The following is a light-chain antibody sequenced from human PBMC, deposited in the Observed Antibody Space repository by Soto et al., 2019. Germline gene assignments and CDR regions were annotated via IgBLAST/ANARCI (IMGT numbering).Light chain of an antibody. J-gene: IGLJ1*01. Sequence: QSVLTQPPSVSEAPGQRVTISCTGSSSNIGAGYEAHLYQQVPGTAPKLLIYENNKRPSGVPDRFSGSKSGTSASLAITGLQAEDEAEYYCQSYDSSLSGYVFGTGTKVTVL. CDR2: ENN. CDR1: SSNIGAGYE. CDR3: QSYDSSLSGYV. V-gene: IGLV1-40*01.